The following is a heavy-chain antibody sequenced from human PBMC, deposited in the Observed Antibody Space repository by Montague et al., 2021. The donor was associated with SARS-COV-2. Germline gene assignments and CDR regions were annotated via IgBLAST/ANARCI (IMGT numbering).Heavy chain of an antibody. CDR1: GDSISSGDDC. V-gene: IGHV4-31*03. CDR2: ISTSETT. D-gene: IGHD6-13*01. CDR3: ARVGRQQLVRLSGMDV. J-gene: IGHJ6*02. Sequence: TLSLTCTVAGDSISSGDDCWAWIRQHPGKGLEWIGFISTSETTHYNPSVQSRVSIGINTSKKELSLRLNSVTAADTAVYYCARVGRQQLVRLSGMDVWGQGTTVTVSS.